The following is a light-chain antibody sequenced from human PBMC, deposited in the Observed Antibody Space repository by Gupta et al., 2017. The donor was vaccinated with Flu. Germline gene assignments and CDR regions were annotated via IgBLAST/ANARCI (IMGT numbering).Light chain of an antibody. V-gene: IGKV4-1*01. Sequence: NCKSSQSILFNSNNKNYLAWYQQKLGQPPRLLIYWASTRESGVPDRFSGSGSETDFTLTISSLQAEDVAVYYCQQYYNTPLTFGGGTKVEIK. CDR1: QSILFNSNNKNY. CDR3: QQYYNTPLT. J-gene: IGKJ4*01. CDR2: WAS.